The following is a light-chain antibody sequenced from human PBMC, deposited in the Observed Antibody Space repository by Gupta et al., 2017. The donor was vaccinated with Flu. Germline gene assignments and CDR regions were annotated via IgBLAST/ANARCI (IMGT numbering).Light chain of an antibody. CDR1: SSDVGGYDY. CDR3: CSYAGTYTFV. Sequence: SVTISCTGTSSDVGGYDYVSWHQVHPGKAPKLMIYDVFKRPSGVPDRFSGSKSGNTASLTVSGLQADDEADYFCCSYAGTYTFVFGTGTKVTVL. J-gene: IGLJ1*01. CDR2: DVF. V-gene: IGLV2-11*01.